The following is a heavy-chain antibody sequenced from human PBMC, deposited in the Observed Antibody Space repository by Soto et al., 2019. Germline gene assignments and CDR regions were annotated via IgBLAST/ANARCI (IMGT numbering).Heavy chain of an antibody. CDR2: INSDGSST. V-gene: IGHV3-74*01. CDR3: ARRDCSSTSCSEYYYYYMDV. J-gene: IGHJ6*03. D-gene: IGHD2-2*01. Sequence: GGSLRLSCAASGFTFSSYWMHWVRQAPGKGLVWVSRINSDGSSTSYADSVKGRFTISRDNAKNTLYLQMNSLRAEDTAVYYCARRDCSSTSCSEYYYYYMDVWGKGTTVTVSS. CDR1: GFTFSSYW.